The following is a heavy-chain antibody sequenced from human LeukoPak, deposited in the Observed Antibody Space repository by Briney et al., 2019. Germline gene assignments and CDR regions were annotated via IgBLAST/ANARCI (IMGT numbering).Heavy chain of an antibody. CDR3: ARRPPAPSYDILTGYQGAFDI. CDR2: ICYSGST. V-gene: IGHV4-39*01. D-gene: IGHD3-9*01. CDR1: GGSISSSSYY. J-gene: IGHJ3*02. Sequence: SETLSLTCTVSGGSISSSSYYWGWIRQPPGKGLEWIGSICYSGSTYYNPSLKSRVTISVDTSKNQFSLKLSSVTAADTAVYYSARRPPAPSYDILTGYQGAFDIWGQGTMVTVSS.